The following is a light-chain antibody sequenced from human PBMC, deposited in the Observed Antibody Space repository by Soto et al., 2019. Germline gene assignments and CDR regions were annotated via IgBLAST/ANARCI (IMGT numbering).Light chain of an antibody. CDR1: SIDVGGYNY. Sequence: QSVLTQPASVSGSPGQSITISCTGTSIDVGGYNYVSWYQQHPGKAPKLMIYDVSSRPSGVSDRFSGSKSGNTASLTISGLQAEDEADYYCSSYTSSSTYVFGTGTKVTVL. J-gene: IGLJ1*01. V-gene: IGLV2-14*01. CDR3: SSYTSSSTYV. CDR2: DVS.